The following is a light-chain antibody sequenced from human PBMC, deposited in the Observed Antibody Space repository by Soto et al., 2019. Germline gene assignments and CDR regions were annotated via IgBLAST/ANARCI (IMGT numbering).Light chain of an antibody. CDR1: QSVSSSY. J-gene: IGKJ5*01. V-gene: IGKV3-20*01. CDR2: AAS. CDR3: QQYGSSPPIT. Sequence: EIVLTQSPGTLSLSPGERATPSCRASQSVSSSYLAWYQQKPSQAPRLLIYAASSRAAGIPDRFSGSGSGTDFTLTISRLEPEDFAMYYCQQYGSSPPITFGQGTRLEI.